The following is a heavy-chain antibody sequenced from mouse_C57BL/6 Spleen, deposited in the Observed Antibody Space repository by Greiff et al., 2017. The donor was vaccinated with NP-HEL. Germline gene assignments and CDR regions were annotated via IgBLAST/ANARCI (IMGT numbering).Heavy chain of an antibody. CDR1: GYTFTDYY. V-gene: IGHV1-26*01. CDR2: INPNNGGT. D-gene: IGHD1-1*01. Sequence: EVQLQQSGPELVKPGASVKISCKASGYTFTDYYMNWVKQSHGKSLEWIGDINPNNGGTSYNQKFKGKATLTVDKSSRTAYRDLSSLTSEDSAVYYFARYGVYYGRSYEAWFAYWGQGTLVTVSA. CDR3: ARYGVYYGRSYEAWFAY. J-gene: IGHJ3*01.